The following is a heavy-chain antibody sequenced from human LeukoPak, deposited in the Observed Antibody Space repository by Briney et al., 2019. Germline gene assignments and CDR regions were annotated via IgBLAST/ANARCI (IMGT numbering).Heavy chain of an antibody. Sequence: PGGSLRLSCVTSGFTFTSYDFNWVRQAPGKGLEWVSYISNGGGTIYYADSVKGRFTISRDNAKNSVFLQMNTLRAEDTAVYYCARDSYMCGSDYWGQGTLVTVSS. CDR2: ISNGGGTI. CDR1: GFTFTSYD. D-gene: IGHD3-10*02. J-gene: IGHJ4*02. V-gene: IGHV3-48*03. CDR3: ARDSYMCGSDY.